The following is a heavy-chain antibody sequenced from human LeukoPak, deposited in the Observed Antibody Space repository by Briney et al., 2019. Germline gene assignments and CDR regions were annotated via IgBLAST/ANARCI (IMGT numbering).Heavy chain of an antibody. CDR2: NYYSGST. CDR1: GGSISSYY. Sequence: PSETLSLTCTVSGGSISSYYWSWIRQPPGKGLEWIGYNYYSGSTNYNPSLKSRVTISVDTSKNQFSLKLSSVTAADTAVYYCARHIVVVPAAISPNWFDPWGQGTLVTVSS. J-gene: IGHJ5*02. D-gene: IGHD2-2*02. V-gene: IGHV4-59*08. CDR3: ARHIVVVPAAISPNWFDP.